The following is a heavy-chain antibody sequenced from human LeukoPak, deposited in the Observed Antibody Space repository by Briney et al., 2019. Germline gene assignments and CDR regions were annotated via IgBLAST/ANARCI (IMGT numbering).Heavy chain of an antibody. CDR3: ARVRSGSQYFDY. CDR2: ISSSSSYT. V-gene: IGHV3-11*06. CDR1: GFTFSDYY. Sequence: PGGSLRLSCAASGFTFSDYYMSWIRQAPGKGLERVSYISSSSSYTNYADSVKGRFTISRDNAKNSLYLQMNSLRAEDTAVYYCARVRSGSQYFDYWGQGTLVTVSS. D-gene: IGHD1-26*01. J-gene: IGHJ4*02.